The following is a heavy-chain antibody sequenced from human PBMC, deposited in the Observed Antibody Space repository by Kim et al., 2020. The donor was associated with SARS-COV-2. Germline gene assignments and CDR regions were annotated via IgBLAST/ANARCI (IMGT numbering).Heavy chain of an antibody. V-gene: IGHV3-23*01. J-gene: IGHJ3*02. Sequence: TNYADSGKGRFTISRNNSKNTLYLQMNSLRAEDTAVYYCAKDVRARAFDIWGQGTMVTVSS. CDR3: AKDVRARAFDI. CDR2: T. D-gene: IGHD4-17*01.